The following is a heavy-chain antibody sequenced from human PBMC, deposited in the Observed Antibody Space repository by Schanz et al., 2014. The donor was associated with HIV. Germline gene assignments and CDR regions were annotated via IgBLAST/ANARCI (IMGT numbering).Heavy chain of an antibody. J-gene: IGHJ4*02. V-gene: IGHV3-23*04. D-gene: IGHD3-22*01. CDR3: AKPEYDSSGNSQSHFDY. CDR1: GFTFSNYA. CDR2: ISESGGRT. Sequence: DVQLVESGGGLVKPGGSLRLSCAASGFTFSNYAMSWVRQAPGKGLEWVSSISESGGRTYYADSVNGRFTISRDNSKNTLYLQMTTLRTEDTAVYYCAKPEYDSSGNSQSHFDYWGQGTLVTVSS.